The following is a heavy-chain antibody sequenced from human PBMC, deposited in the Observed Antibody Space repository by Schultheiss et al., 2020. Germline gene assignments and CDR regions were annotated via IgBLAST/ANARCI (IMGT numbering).Heavy chain of an antibody. V-gene: IGHV3-48*01. CDR1: GFTFSNYA. J-gene: IGHJ4*02. CDR3: VRGSEKEPDY. D-gene: IGHD1-26*01. CDR2: ISDDSTTR. Sequence: GGSLRLSCAASGFTFSNYAMDWLRQAPGKGLEWISYISDDSTTRYYAYPVKGRFTISRDNAKTSLFLQMDGLRGEDTAIYYCVRGSEKEPDYWGQGTLVTVSS.